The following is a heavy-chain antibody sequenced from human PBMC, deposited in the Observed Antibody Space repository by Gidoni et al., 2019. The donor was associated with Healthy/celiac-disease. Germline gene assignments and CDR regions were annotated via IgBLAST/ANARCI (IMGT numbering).Heavy chain of an antibody. V-gene: IGHV1-18*01. CDR3: ASSSPSAHYFDY. CDR2: ISAYNGNT. Sequence: QVQLVRSGPEVRKPGASVRFSCKASGYPFTSYGISWVRQAPGQGLEWMGWISAYNGNTNYAQKLQGRVTMTTDTSTSTAYMELRSLRSDDTAVYYCASSSPSAHYFDYWGQGTLVTVSS. J-gene: IGHJ4*02. D-gene: IGHD3-10*01. CDR1: GYPFTSYG.